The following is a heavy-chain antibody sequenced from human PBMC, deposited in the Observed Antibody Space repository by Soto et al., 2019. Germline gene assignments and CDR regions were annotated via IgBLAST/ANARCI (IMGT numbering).Heavy chain of an antibody. Sequence: PGGSLRLSCAASGFTFSSYWMLWVRQAPGKGLVWVSRINSDGSSTTYADSVKGRFTISRDNAKNTVYLQMNSLRAEDTAIYYCATWDRGGAFDIWGQGTMVIVSS. CDR2: INSDGSST. V-gene: IGHV3-74*01. J-gene: IGHJ3*02. D-gene: IGHD1-26*01. CDR1: GFTFSSYW. CDR3: ATWDRGGAFDI.